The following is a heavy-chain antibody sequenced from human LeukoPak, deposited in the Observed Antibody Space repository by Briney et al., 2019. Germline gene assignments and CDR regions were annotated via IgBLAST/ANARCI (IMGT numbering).Heavy chain of an antibody. CDR2: IYYRGST. Sequence: SETLSLTCTVSGRSISNYYWGSVRQPPGKRLECSGYIYYRGSTNYNPSLKSRVTISLDPSKNQFSLKLTSVAAADTAVYYCGSLGGSGSWSFGYWGQGTLVTVSS. V-gene: IGHV4-59*01. CDR1: GRSISNYY. J-gene: IGHJ4*02. CDR3: GSLGGSGSWSFGY. D-gene: IGHD3-10*01.